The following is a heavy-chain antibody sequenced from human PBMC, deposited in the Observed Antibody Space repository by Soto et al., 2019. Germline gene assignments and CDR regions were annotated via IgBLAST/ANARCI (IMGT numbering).Heavy chain of an antibody. V-gene: IGHV4-30-4*01. Sequence: KTSETLSLTCTVSGGSINSGDHYWSWIRQPPGKGLEWIGYAYYSGSAYYTPSLKSRVTISFDTSKNQFSLKLTSVTAADTAVYYCARDSIMFSRVDVWGQGTMVTVSS. CDR3: ARDSIMFSRVDV. D-gene: IGHD2-21*01. J-gene: IGHJ6*02. CDR2: AYYSGSA. CDR1: GGSINSGDHY.